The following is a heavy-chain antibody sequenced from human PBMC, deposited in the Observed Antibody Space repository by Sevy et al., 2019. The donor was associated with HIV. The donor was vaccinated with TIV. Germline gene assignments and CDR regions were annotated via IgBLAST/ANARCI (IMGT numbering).Heavy chain of an antibody. Sequence: GGSLRLSCAASGFTFSDHGMHWVRPAPGKGLEWVAVIWSDGSNKYYGDSVKGRFTISRDSSKNTLFLQMNSLRVDDTAVYYCAREERSGTTTSFDYWGQGALVTVSS. J-gene: IGHJ4*02. D-gene: IGHD1-7*01. V-gene: IGHV3-33*01. CDR2: IWSDGSNK. CDR1: GFTFSDHG. CDR3: AREERSGTTTSFDY.